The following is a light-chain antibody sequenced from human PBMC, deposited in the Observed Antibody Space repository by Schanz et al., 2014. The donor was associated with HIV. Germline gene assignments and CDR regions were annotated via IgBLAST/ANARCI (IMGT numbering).Light chain of an antibody. J-gene: IGKJ2*01. V-gene: IGKV1-39*01. Sequence: IQLTQSPSSLSASVGDRVTITCQASQDISNYLNWYQQKPGKAPQLLIYASSLLHTGVPSRFSGSGSGTHFPLTITGLQFEDFATYYCQQSYSATPYTFGQGTKVEIK. CDR1: QDISNY. CDR2: ASS. CDR3: QQSYSATPYT.